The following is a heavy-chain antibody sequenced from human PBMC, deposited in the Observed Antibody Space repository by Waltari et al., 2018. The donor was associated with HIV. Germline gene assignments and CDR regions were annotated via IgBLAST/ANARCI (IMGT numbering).Heavy chain of an antibody. D-gene: IGHD3-3*01. Sequence: QVQLQQWGAGLLKPSETLSLTCAVYGGPFTGYYFNWIRQSPGRGLEWIGEINEGGTTSFHPSLKSRLTLSIDPSKRQFSLKLGSVTAADSGLYFCARAREVNLLEWSIGPEASYYYGMDVWGQGTPVTVSS. V-gene: IGHV4-34*02. J-gene: IGHJ6*02. CDR1: GGPFTGYY. CDR3: ARAREVNLLEWSIGPEASYYYGMDV. CDR2: INEGGTT.